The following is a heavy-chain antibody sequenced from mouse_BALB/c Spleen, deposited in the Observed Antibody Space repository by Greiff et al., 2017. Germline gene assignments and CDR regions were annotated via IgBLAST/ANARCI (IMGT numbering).Heavy chain of an antibody. Sequence: QVQLKQPGAELVMPGASVKMSCKASGYTFTDYWMHWVKQRPGQGLEWIGAIDTSDSYTSYNQKFKGKATLTVDESSSTAYMQLSSLTSEDSAVYYCARRHPYGSSYSYAMDYWGQGTSVTVSS. V-gene: IGHV1-69*01. CDR1: GYTFTDYW. D-gene: IGHD1-1*01. CDR2: IDTSDSYT. J-gene: IGHJ4*01. CDR3: ARRHPYGSSYSYAMDY.